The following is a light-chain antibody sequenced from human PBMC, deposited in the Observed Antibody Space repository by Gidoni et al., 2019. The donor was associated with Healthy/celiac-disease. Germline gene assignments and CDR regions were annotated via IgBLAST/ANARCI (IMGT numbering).Light chain of an antibody. CDR2: TAS. CDR1: QDISTS. V-gene: IGKV1-12*01. CDR3: QQASSFPGT. J-gene: IGKJ1*01. Sequence: DIQMTQSPSSVSASVGDRVPMNVRAGQDISTSLAWYQQKTGKAPTLLIYTASNLQSGVPSRFSGSGSGTDFTLTISSLQPEDFATYYCQQASSFPGTFGQGTKVEIK.